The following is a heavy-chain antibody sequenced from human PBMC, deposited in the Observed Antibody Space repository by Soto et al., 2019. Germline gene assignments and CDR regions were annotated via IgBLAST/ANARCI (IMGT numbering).Heavy chain of an antibody. Sequence: EVQLVLSGAEVKKPGESLRISCKVSGYIFTSYWISWVRQMPGKGLEYMGKIDPSDSYTNYSPAFQGHVTISGDRSTSPVYLQWSSLKASDTGMFYCARHRGHNYYFDYWGQGALVTVSS. CDR3: ARHRGHNYYFDY. D-gene: IGHD2-21*01. CDR2: IDPSDSYT. CDR1: GYIFTSYW. V-gene: IGHV5-10-1*01. J-gene: IGHJ4*02.